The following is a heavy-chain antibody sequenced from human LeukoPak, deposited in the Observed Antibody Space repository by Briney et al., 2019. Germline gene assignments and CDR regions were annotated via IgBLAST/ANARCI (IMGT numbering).Heavy chain of an antibody. CDR2: IYYSGST. V-gene: IGHV4-59*01. CDR3: ARFYSGYDYSLDY. D-gene: IGHD5-12*01. J-gene: IGHJ4*02. CDR1: GGSISNYY. Sequence: SETLSLTCTVSGGSISNYYWSWIRQPPGKGLEWIGYIYYSGSTNYNPFLKSRVTISVDTSKNQFSLKLSSVTAADTAVYYCARFYSGYDYSLDYWGQGTLVTVSS.